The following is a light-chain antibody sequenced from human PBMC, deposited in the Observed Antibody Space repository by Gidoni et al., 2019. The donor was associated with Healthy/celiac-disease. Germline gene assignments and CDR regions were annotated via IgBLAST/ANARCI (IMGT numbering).Light chain of an antibody. V-gene: IGKV3-11*01. J-gene: IGKJ5*01. CDR2: DAS. Sequence: DIVLTQSPATLSLSPGERATLSCRASQSVSSYLAWYQQKPGQAPRLLIYDASNRATGIPARFSGSGSGTDFTLTISSLEPEDFAVYYCQQRSNWPPPFXQXTRLEIK. CDR3: QQRSNWPPP. CDR1: QSVSSY.